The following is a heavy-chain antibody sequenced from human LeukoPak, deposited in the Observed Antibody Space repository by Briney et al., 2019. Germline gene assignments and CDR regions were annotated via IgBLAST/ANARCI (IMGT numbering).Heavy chain of an antibody. CDR2: IKQDGSEK. Sequence: GGSLRLSCAASGFTFSSYWMSWVRQAPGKGLEWVANIKQDGSEKYYVDSVKGRFTISRDNAKNSLYLQMNSLRAEDTAVYYCARVFYYDSSGYYYGGYIDAFDIWGQGTMVTVSS. CDR3: ARVFYYDSSGYYYGGYIDAFDI. D-gene: IGHD3-22*01. V-gene: IGHV3-7*01. CDR1: GFTFSSYW. J-gene: IGHJ3*02.